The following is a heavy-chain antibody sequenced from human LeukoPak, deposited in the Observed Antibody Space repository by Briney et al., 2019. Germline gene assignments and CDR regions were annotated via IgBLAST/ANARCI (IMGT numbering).Heavy chain of an antibody. Sequence: GGSLRLSCATSGFSFSRYWMQWDSQALGKGLVWVARISPDGSSALSADSVRGRFTISRDNAKNSLYLQMNSLRAEDTAVYYCARDLVVADAFDIWGQGTMVTVSS. CDR3: ARDLVVADAFDI. D-gene: IGHD2-2*01. J-gene: IGHJ3*02. V-gene: IGHV3-74*03. CDR2: ISPDGSSA. CDR1: GFSFSRYW.